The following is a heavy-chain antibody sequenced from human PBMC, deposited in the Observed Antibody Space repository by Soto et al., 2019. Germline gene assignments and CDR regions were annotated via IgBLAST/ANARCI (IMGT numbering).Heavy chain of an antibody. J-gene: IGHJ6*02. CDR1: GFTFIKNA. Sequence: GGSLRLSCAASGFTFIKNAMSWVRQAPGKGLEWVSSISGNAGSTYYADSVQGRLTISRDNSKNTLFLQMNSLRAEDTAVYYCAKSRQQLIGYYYYYGMDVWGQGTTVTVSS. CDR3: AKSRQQLIGYYYYYGMDV. CDR2: ISGNAGST. V-gene: IGHV3-23*01. D-gene: IGHD3-22*01.